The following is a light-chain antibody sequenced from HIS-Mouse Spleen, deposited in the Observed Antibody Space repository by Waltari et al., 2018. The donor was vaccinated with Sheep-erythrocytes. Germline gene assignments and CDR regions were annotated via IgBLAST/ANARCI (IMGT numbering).Light chain of an antibody. J-gene: IGLJ3*02. CDR1: SSDVGGYNY. V-gene: IGLV2-8*01. CDR2: EVS. CDR3: SSYAGSNNWV. Sequence: QSALTQPPSASGSPGQSVTISCTGTSSDVGGYNYVSWYQQHPGKPPKLMIYEVSKRTSGVPGRFSGSKSGNTASLTVSGLQAEDEADYYCSSYAGSNNWVFGGGTKLTVL.